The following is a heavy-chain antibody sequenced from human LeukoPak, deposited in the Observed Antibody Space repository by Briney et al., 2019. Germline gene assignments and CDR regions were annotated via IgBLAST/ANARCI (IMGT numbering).Heavy chain of an antibody. CDR2: IRSDGSNE. CDR3: ATDRGGSRFYF. V-gene: IGHV3-33*08. J-gene: IGHJ4*02. Sequence: GGSLRLSCAASGFTFSSYGMHWVRQAPGKGLEWVAVIRSDGSNEYYADSVKGRFTISRDNSKNTLYLQMNSLRAEDTAVYYCATDRGGSRFYFWGQGTLGTV. CDR1: GFTFSSYG. D-gene: IGHD3-10*01.